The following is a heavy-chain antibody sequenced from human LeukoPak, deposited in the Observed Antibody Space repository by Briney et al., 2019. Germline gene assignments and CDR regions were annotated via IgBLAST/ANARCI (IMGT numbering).Heavy chain of an antibody. CDR1: GFTFSSYG. D-gene: IGHD1-26*01. Sequence: PGRSLRLSCAASGFTFSSYGMHWVRQAPGKGLEWVAVIWYDGSNKYYADSVKGRFTISRDNSKNTLYLQMNSLRAEDTAVYYCARGKSLATPRWFDPWGQGTLVTVSS. J-gene: IGHJ5*02. V-gene: IGHV3-33*01. CDR2: IWYDGSNK. CDR3: ARGKSLATPRWFDP.